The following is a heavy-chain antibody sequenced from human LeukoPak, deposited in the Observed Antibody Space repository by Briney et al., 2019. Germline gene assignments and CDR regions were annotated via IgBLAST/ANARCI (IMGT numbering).Heavy chain of an antibody. V-gene: IGHV3-30*18. D-gene: IGHD6-19*01. CDR1: GFTFRSYG. CDR3: AKDLSGIAVAGTPLGDY. J-gene: IGHJ4*02. Sequence: GGSLRLSCAASGFTFRSYGMHWVRQAPGKGLEWVAVISYDGSNKYYADSVKGRFTISRDNSKNTLYLQMNSLRAEDTAVYYCAKDLSGIAVAGTPLGDYWGQGTLVTVSS. CDR2: ISYDGSNK.